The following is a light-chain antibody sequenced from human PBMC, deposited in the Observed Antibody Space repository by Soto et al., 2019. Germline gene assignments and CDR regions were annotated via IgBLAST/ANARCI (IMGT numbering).Light chain of an antibody. CDR3: QQYGRSPRT. CDR1: QSVRITY. CDR2: GAS. Sequence: DIVLTQSPGTLSLSPGERATLSCRASQSVRITYLAWYQQKHGQAPRLLIYGASSRATGIPDRFSGSGSGTDFTLDISRLEPEDVAVYYCQQYGRSPRTFGKGTKVEIK. V-gene: IGKV3-20*01. J-gene: IGKJ1*01.